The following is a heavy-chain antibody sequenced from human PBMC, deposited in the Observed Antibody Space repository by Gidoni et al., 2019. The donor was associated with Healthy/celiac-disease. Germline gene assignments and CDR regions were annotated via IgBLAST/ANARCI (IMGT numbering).Heavy chain of an antibody. CDR2: IDWDDDK. J-gene: IGHJ6*03. V-gene: IGHV2-70*15. CDR1: GFSLSTSGRC. D-gene: IGHD4-17*01. CDR3: ARIRGGVTNYYYYYYMDV. Sequence: QVTLRESGPALVTPTQTLTLTCTFSGFSLSTSGRCVSWIRQPPGKALEWLARIDWDDDKYYSTSLKTRLTISKDTSKNQVVLTMTNMDPVDTATYYCARIRGGVTNYYYYYYMDVWGKGTTVTVSS.